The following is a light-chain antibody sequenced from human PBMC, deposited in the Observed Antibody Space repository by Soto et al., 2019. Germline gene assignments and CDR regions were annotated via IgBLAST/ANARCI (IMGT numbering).Light chain of an antibody. CDR2: DDR. CDR1: NIGRKS. CDR3: QLWYSNSDHVV. J-gene: IGLJ2*01. V-gene: IGLV3-21*02. Sequence: SYELTQPPSVSVAPGQTARINCGGSNIGRKSVHWYQQKPGQAPVVVVYDDRDRPSGIPERFSGSNSGNTATLTISRVEAGDEADYDCQLWYSNSDHVVFGGGTKLTVL.